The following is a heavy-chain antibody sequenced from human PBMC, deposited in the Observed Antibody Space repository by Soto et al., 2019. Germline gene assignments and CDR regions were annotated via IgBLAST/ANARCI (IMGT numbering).Heavy chain of an antibody. V-gene: IGHV1-69*06. CDR3: ARLTTVNYFDY. Sequence: GXSVKVSCKASVGTFSSYAISWVRQAPGQGLEWMGGIIPIFGTANYAQKFQGRVTITADKSTSTAYMELSSLRSEDTAVYYCARLTTVNYFDYWGQGTLVTVSS. CDR2: IIPIFGTA. J-gene: IGHJ4*02. CDR1: VGTFSSYA. D-gene: IGHD4-4*01.